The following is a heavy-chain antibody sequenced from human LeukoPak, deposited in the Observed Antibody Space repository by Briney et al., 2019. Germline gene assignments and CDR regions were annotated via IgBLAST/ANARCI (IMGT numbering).Heavy chain of an antibody. CDR1: GFTFSDYY. D-gene: IGHD3-16*02. CDR2: ISSSGSTI. J-gene: IGHJ4*02. Sequence: GGSLRLSCAASGFTFSDYYMSWIRQAPGKGLEWASYISSSGSTIYYADSVKGRFTISRDNAKNSLYLQMNSLRAEDTAVYYCASLYYDYVWGSYPPGWGQGTLVTVSS. V-gene: IGHV3-11*04. CDR3: ASLYYDYVWGSYPPG.